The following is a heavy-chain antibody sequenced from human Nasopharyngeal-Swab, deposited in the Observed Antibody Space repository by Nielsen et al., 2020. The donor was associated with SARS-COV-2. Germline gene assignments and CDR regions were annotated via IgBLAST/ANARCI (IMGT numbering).Heavy chain of an antibody. CDR2: ISGSGGST. J-gene: IGHJ4*02. V-gene: IGHV3-23*01. Sequence: ESLKISCAASGFTFSSYAMSWVRQAPGKGLEWVSAISGSGGSTYYADSVKGRFTISRDNSKNTLYLQMNSLRAEDTAVYYCAKEIVPYDILTGYYFWGQGTLVTVSS. CDR3: AKEIVPYDILTGYYF. CDR1: GFTFSSYA. D-gene: IGHD3-9*01.